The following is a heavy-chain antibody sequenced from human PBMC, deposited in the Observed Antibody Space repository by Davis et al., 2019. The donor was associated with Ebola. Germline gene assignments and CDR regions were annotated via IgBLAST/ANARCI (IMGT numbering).Heavy chain of an antibody. CDR1: GLTFSTYA. D-gene: IGHD1-26*01. CDR2: ISYDGSNK. CDR3: ARAGGSYREDYYNMDV. Sequence: PGGSLRLSCETSGLTFSTYAMAWVRQAPGKGLEWVAVISYDGSNKYYADSVKGRFTISRDNSKNTLYLQMSSLRAEDTAVYYCARAGGSYREDYYNMDVWGKGTTVTVSS. J-gene: IGHJ6*03. V-gene: IGHV3-30-3*01.